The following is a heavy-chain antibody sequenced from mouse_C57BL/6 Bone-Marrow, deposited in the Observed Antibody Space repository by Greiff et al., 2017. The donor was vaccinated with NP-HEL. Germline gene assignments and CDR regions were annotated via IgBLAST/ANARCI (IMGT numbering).Heavy chain of an antibody. Sequence: EVMLVESGGGLVQPGGSLSLSCAASGFTFTDYYMSWVRQPPGKALEWLGFLRNKANGYTTEYSASVKGRFTISRDNSQSILYLQMNALRADDSATYYCARGGNGYFAYWGQGTLVTVSA. CDR1: GFTFTDYY. CDR3: ARGGNGYFAY. J-gene: IGHJ3*01. D-gene: IGHD2-2*01. CDR2: LRNKANGYTT. V-gene: IGHV7-3*01.